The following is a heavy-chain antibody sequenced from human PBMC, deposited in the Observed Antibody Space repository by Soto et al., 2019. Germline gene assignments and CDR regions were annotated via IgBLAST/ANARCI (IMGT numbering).Heavy chain of an antibody. CDR2: IYYSGST. J-gene: IGHJ1*01. D-gene: IGHD3-22*01. CDR1: GGSISSGGYY. CDR3: ARAPYTSNYYDSSGYPSHFQH. V-gene: IGHV4-31*03. Sequence: SETLSLTCTVSGGSISSGGYYWSWIRQHPGKGLEWIGYIYYSGSTYYNPSLKGRVTISVDTSKHQFSLKLSSVTAADTAVYYCARAPYTSNYYDSSGYPSHFQHWGQGTLVTVSS.